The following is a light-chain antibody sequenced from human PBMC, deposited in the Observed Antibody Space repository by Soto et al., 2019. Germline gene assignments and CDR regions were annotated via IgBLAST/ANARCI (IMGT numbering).Light chain of an antibody. CDR3: SSFAGSPVV. V-gene: IGLV2-8*01. CDR1: SSDVGEENY. Sequence: QSVLTQPPSASGSPGQSVTITCSGTSSDVGEENYVSWYQQHPGKVPKIILYEVSKRPSGVPDRFSGSRSGNTASLTVSGLQAEDEADYYCSSFAGSPVVFGGGTKLTVL. CDR2: EVS. J-gene: IGLJ2*01.